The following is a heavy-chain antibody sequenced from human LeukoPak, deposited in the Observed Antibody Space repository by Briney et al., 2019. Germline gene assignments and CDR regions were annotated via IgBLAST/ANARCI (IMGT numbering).Heavy chain of an antibody. CDR1: GFTFSSYS. Sequence: PGGSLRLSCAASGFTFSSYSMNWVRQAPGKGLEWVSYISSSSSTIYYADSVKGRFTISRDNAKNSLYLQMNSLRAEDTAVYYCASSVGATTSDYWGQGTLVTVSS. V-gene: IGHV3-48*01. D-gene: IGHD1-26*01. CDR2: ISSSSSTI. J-gene: IGHJ4*02. CDR3: ASSVGATTSDY.